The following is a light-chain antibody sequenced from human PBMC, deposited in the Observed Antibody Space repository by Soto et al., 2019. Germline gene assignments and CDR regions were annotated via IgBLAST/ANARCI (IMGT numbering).Light chain of an antibody. CDR3: AVWDDGLSGWV. J-gene: IGLJ3*02. Sequence: QSVLTQPPSASGTPGQRVTISCSGSSSNIGSNYVFWYHQLPGTAPKLPIYANNQRSSGVPDRVSGSKSGTSASLAISGLRSEDEADYYCAVWDDGLSGWVLGGGTKLTVL. CDR2: ANN. V-gene: IGLV1-47*02. CDR1: SSNIGSNY.